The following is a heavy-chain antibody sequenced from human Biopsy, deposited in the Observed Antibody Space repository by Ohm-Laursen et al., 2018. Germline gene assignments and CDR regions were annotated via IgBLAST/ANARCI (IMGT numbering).Heavy chain of an antibody. J-gene: IGHJ2*01. CDR3: ARDRGFYSDRTVPGYFDL. D-gene: IGHD3-22*01. V-gene: IGHV4-59*01. Sequence: TLSLTCTVSGGSISSYYWSWIRQPPGKGLEWIGYVYYSGSTDYNPSLQSRVTISVDTSKNHFSLRLRSVTPADTAIYYCARDRGFYSDRTVPGYFDLWGRGTLVTVSS. CDR2: VYYSGST. CDR1: GGSISSYY.